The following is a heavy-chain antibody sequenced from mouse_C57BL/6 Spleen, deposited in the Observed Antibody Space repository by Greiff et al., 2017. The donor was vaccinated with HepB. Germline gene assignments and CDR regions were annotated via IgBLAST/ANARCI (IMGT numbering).Heavy chain of an antibody. CDR2: IDPETGGT. D-gene: IGHD2-1*01. CDR3: TGCPYGNYGAMDD. V-gene: IGHV1-15*01. CDR1: GYTFTDYE. J-gene: IGHJ4*01. Sequence: QVQLQQSGAELVRPGASVTLSCKASGYTFTDYEMHWVKQTPVHGLEWIGAIDPETGGTAYNQKFKGKAILTADKSSSTAYMGLRSLTSADSAVYDCTGCPYGNYGAMDDWGQGTSVTVSS.